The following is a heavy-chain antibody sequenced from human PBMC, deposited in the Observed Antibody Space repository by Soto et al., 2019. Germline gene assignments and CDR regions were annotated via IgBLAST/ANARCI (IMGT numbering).Heavy chain of an antibody. D-gene: IGHD5-18*01. V-gene: IGHV4-30-4*08. CDR1: GAIVTSGENY. CDR2: IYDSGVT. CDR3: VRALAHGYTGNV. J-gene: IGHJ3*01. Sequence: SETLSLTCSVSGAIVTSGENYWSWVRQPPGKGLEWLGYIYDSGVTSYSPALKSRVTLSLDRPNNLVYLKLRSVTAADTAVYFCVRALAHGYTGNVWG.